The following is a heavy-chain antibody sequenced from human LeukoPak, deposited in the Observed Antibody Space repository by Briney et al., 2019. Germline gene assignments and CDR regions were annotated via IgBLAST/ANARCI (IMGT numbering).Heavy chain of an antibody. V-gene: IGHV1-46*01. CDR3: AREIVVVVTRQTWFDP. Sequence: ASVKVSCKASGYTFTSYYMHWVRQAPGQGLEWMGTINPSGGSTSYAQKFQGRVTMTRDTSTSTVYMELSSLRSEDTAVYYCAREIVVVVTRQTWFDPWGQGTLVTVSS. D-gene: IGHD2-15*01. CDR1: GYTFTSYY. CDR2: INPSGGST. J-gene: IGHJ5*02.